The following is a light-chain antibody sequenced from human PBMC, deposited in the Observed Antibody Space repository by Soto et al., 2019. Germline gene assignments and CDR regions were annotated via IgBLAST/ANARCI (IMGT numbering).Light chain of an antibody. V-gene: IGKV3-20*01. Sequence: EIVLTQYPGTLSLSPGERATLSCRASQSVSTSYVAWYQQKFGQAPRLLIYDAFSRATGIPDRFSGSGSWSDLTHTVCELGPGYWDVCCCQLYGISPCAFGQGTKVDIK. J-gene: IGKJ1*01. CDR2: DAF. CDR1: QSVSTSY. CDR3: QLYGISPCA.